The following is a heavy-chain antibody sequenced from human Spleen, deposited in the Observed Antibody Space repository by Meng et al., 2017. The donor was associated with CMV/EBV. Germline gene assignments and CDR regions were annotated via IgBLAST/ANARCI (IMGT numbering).Heavy chain of an antibody. Sequence: ASVKVSCKTSGYLFTSLDVNWVRQATGQGLEWMGWMNPSGGNTGYAQKFQGRVTLTRNTTTSTTYMELRSLRSEDTAIYYCASQILHSRSSHFPYYYAMDVWGQGTTVTVSS. CDR2: MNPSGGNT. D-gene: IGHD6-6*01. V-gene: IGHV1-8*02. J-gene: IGHJ6*02. CDR3: ASQILHSRSSHFPYYYAMDV. CDR1: GYLFTSLD.